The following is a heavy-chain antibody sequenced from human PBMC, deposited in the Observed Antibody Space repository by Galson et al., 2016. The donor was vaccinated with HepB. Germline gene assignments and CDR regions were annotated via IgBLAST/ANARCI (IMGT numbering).Heavy chain of an antibody. CDR1: GFNFSNYA. D-gene: IGHD6-19*01. CDR2: IRGSGGSP. Sequence: SLRLSCAASGFNFSNYAISWVRQTPGKGLEWDSDIRGSGGSPYYADSVLGRFTITRDNSKNTLYLQMYSLRAEDTALYYCAKAKDRGYDSGCLDNWGQGTLVIVSS. CDR3: AKAKDRGYDSGCLDN. J-gene: IGHJ4*02. V-gene: IGHV3-23*01.